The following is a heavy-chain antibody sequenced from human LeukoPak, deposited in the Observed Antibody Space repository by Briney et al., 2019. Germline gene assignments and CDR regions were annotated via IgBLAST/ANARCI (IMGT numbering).Heavy chain of an antibody. V-gene: IGHV1-2*02. D-gene: IGHD3-22*01. CDR3: ARGHYDTSGYYHLDY. CDR1: GYTFTGYF. CDR2: INPNSGAT. Sequence: ASVKVSCKASGYTFTGYFMHWVRQAPGQGLECMGWINPNSGATNYAQNFQGRVTMTRDTSISTAYMELRSDDTAVYYCARGHYDTSGYYHLDYWGQGTLVTVSS. J-gene: IGHJ4*02.